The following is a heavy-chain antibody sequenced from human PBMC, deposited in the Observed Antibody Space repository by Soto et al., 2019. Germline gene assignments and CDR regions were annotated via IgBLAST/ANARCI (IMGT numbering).Heavy chain of an antibody. D-gene: IGHD6-6*01. CDR2: IWYDGSNK. CDR1: GLTFSSYG. V-gene: IGHV3-33*01. Sequence: GGSLRLSCSAPGLTFSSYGIHWARQAPGKGLEWVAVIWYDGSNKYYADSVKGRFTISRDNSKNTLYLQMNSLRDEGTSVYYCARVMGSSSSSHFDYWGQGTLVTGSP. J-gene: IGHJ4*02. CDR3: ARVMGSSSSSHFDY.